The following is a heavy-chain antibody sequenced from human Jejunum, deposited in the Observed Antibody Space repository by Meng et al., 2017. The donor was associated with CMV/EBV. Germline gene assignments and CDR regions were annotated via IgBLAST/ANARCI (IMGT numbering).Heavy chain of an antibody. V-gene: IGHV4-30-4*08. J-gene: IGHJ4*02. CDR2: IHYSGSN. Sequence: QVQLQGSGPALVKPSQTLSLTCTVSGGSISNDDHYWSWIRQSPVKGLEWIAYIHYSGSNLYNPSLKSRVIISIDTSKNQFSLSVNSVTAADTAVYYCAKERRDGYNRVDYWGQGILVTVSS. CDR1: GGSISNDDHY. CDR3: AKERRDGYNRVDY. D-gene: IGHD5-24*01.